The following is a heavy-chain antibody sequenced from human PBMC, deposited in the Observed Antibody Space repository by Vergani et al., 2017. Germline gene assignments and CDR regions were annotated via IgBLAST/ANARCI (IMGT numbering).Heavy chain of an antibody. CDR3: ARDRLGYSSSWYLLDY. V-gene: IGHV4-31*03. CDR1: GGSISSGGYY. D-gene: IGHD6-13*01. Sequence: QVQLQESGPGLVKPSQTLSLTCTVSGGSISSGGYYWSWIRQHPGKGLEWIGYIYYSGSTYYNPSLKSRVTISVDTSKNQFSLKLSSVTAADTAVYYCARDRLGYSSSWYLLDYWGQGTLVTVSS. CDR2: IYYSGST. J-gene: IGHJ4*02.